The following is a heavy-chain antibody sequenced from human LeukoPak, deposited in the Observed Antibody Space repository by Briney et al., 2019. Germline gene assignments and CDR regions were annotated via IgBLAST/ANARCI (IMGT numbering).Heavy chain of an antibody. V-gene: IGHV4-59*01. CDR2: MDYSGST. CDR3: ARGWLQFSSDAFDI. D-gene: IGHD5-24*01. Sequence: SGTLSLTCTVSGGSISSYYWSWIRQPPGKGLEWIGYMDYSGSTNYNPSLKSRVTISVDTSKNQFSLNLSSVTAADTAVYYCARGWLQFSSDAFDIWGQGTMVTVSS. CDR1: GGSISSYY. J-gene: IGHJ3*02.